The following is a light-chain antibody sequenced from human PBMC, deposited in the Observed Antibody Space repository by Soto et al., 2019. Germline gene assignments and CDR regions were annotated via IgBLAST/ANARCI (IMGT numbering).Light chain of an antibody. Sequence: IVMTQSPALLSASPGERATLSCRASQGIGTSLVCCQQKPVQSPRLLIYDASHRGTGVPARFSGSGSGTYFTLISSIQYEEYATDYCRQYYSSPETFGQGTKVDIK. V-gene: IGKV3D-15*01. CDR3: RQYYSSPET. J-gene: IGKJ1*01. CDR2: DAS. CDR1: QGIGTS.